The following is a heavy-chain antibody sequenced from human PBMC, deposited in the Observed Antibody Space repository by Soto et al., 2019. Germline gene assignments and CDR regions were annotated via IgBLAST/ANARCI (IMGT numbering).Heavy chain of an antibody. J-gene: IGHJ3*02. CDR1: GGTFSSYA. Sequence: SVKVSCKASGGTFSSYAISWVRQAPGQGLEWMGGIIPIFGTANYAQKFQGRVTITADESTSTAYMELSSLRSEDTAVYYCARQSQAAPGAFDIWGQGTMVTVSS. V-gene: IGHV1-69*13. CDR2: IIPIFGTA. CDR3: ARQSQAAPGAFDI. D-gene: IGHD6-13*01.